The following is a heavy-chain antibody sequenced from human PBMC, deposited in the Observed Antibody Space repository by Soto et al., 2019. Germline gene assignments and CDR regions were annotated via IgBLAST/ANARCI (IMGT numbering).Heavy chain of an antibody. D-gene: IGHD6-19*01. V-gene: IGHV3-48*01. CDR3: ARASGWYQRRYFDY. CDR2: ISSSSSTI. CDR1: GFTFSSYS. Sequence: PGGSLRLSCAASGFTFSSYSMNWVRQAPGKGLEWVSYISSSSSTIYYADSVKGRFTISRDNAKNSLYLQMNSLRAEDTAVYYCARASGWYQRRYFDYWGQGTLVTVSS. J-gene: IGHJ4*02.